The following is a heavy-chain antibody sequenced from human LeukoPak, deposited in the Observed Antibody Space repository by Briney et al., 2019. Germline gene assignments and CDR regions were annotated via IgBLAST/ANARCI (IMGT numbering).Heavy chain of an antibody. V-gene: IGHV4-59*01. CDR3: ARDVAYYYDSSGYYRYYYYMDV. CDR1: GGSISSYY. J-gene: IGHJ6*03. CDR2: IYYSGST. Sequence: SETLSLTCTVSGGSISSYYWSWIRQPPGKGLEGIGYIYYSGSTNYNPSLKSRVTISVDTSKNQFSLKLSSVTAADTAVYYCARDVAYYYDSSGYYRYYYYMDVWGKGTTVTVSS. D-gene: IGHD3-22*01.